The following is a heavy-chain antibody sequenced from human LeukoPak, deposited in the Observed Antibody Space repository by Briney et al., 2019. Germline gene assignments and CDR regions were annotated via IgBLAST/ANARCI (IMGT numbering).Heavy chain of an antibody. V-gene: IGHV4-59*01. CDR1: GGSISSNF. CDR3: ARVDYYDSSVFDY. Sequence: SESLSLTCTVSGGSISSNFWSWIRQPPGKTLEWIGYIYYGGTTNYNPSLKSRVTISVDTSKNQFSLILNSVTAADTAVYYCARVDYYDSSVFDYWGQGTLVTVSS. J-gene: IGHJ4*02. D-gene: IGHD3-22*01. CDR2: IYYGGTT.